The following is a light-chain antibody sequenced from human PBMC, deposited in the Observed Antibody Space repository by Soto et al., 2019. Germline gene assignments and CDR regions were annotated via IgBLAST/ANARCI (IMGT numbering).Light chain of an antibody. V-gene: IGLV2-14*01. CDR2: EVR. CDR1: RSDVGGYNY. J-gene: IGLJ3*02. Sequence: QSALTQPASVSGSPGQSITISCTGTRSDVGGYNYVSWYQQHPGKVPKLIIYEVRNRPSGVSNRFSAYKSANTASLTISGLQAEDEADYYCSSYTSSSSWVFGTGTKLTVL. CDR3: SSYTSSSSWV.